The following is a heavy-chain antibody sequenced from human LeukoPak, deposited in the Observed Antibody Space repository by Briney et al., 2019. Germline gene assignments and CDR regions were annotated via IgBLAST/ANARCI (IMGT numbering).Heavy chain of an antibody. D-gene: IGHD3-22*01. Sequence: ASVKVSCKASGYTFTSYGISWVRQAPGQGLEWMGWISAYNGNTNYAQKLQGGVTMTTDTSTSTAYMELRSLRSDDTAVYYCARWPYYYDSSGYYTASPFDYWGQGTLVTVSS. CDR1: GYTFTSYG. CDR3: ARWPYYYDSSGYYTASPFDY. V-gene: IGHV1-18*01. J-gene: IGHJ4*02. CDR2: ISAYNGNT.